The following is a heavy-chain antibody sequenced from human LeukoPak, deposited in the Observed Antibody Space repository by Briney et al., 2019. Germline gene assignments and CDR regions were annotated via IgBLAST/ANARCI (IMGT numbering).Heavy chain of an antibody. D-gene: IGHD6-13*01. CDR1: GFTFSSYS. Sequence: TGGSLRLSCAASGFTFSSYSMNWVRQAPGKGLEWVSSISSSSSYIYYADSVKGGFTISRDNAKNSLYLQMNSLRAEDTAVYYCARDLVAAAGKNWFDPWGQGTLVTVSS. CDR3: ARDLVAAAGKNWFDP. J-gene: IGHJ5*02. V-gene: IGHV3-21*01. CDR2: ISSSSSYI.